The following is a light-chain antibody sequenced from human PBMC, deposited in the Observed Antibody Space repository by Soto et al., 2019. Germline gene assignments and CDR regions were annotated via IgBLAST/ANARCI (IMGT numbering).Light chain of an antibody. CDR2: GAS. CDR1: QTVSSNY. J-gene: IGKJ1*01. Sequence: EIVLTQSPGTLSLSPGERATLSCRASQTVSSNYLAWYQQKPGQAPRLLIYGASSRATGIPDRFGGSGSGTDFTLTISRLEPEDFAVYYCQQYGSSPPFTFGQGTKVDIK. V-gene: IGKV3-20*01. CDR3: QQYGSSPPFT.